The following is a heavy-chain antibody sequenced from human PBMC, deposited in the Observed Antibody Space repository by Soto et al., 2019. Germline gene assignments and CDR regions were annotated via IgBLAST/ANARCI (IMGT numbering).Heavy chain of an antibody. V-gene: IGHV3-9*01. CDR1: GFFFEDYA. J-gene: IGHJ4*02. CDR2: ISWNSGNI. CDR3: AKDMRSSQGGSYAAEL. Sequence: GGSLRLSCAASGFFFEDYAMHWVRQAPGKGLEWVSAISWNSGNIGYADSVKGRFTISRDNAKNSLYLQMNSLRTEDTAFYFCAKDMRSSQGGSYAAELWGQGTRVTVSS. D-gene: IGHD3-10*01.